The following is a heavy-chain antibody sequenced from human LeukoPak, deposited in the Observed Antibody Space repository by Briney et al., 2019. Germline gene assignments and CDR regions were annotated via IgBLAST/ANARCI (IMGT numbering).Heavy chain of an antibody. J-gene: IGHJ4*02. V-gene: IGHV1-2*02. CDR1: GYSFTDYY. CDR2: INPYSGGT. Sequence: GASVKVSCKASGYSFTDYYIHWVQQAPGQGLEWMGWINPYSGGTNYAEKFQGRVTMTRDTSITTAYMELSSLKSDDTAMYYCATLRRSGWYIGDWGQGTLVTVSS. CDR3: ATLRRSGWYIGD. D-gene: IGHD6-19*01.